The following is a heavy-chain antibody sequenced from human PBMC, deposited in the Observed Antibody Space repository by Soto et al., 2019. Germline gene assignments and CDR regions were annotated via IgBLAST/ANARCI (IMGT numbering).Heavy chain of an antibody. V-gene: IGHV3-23*01. D-gene: IGHD2-15*01. CDR3: AKYVTPCSGGSCYRNFDY. CDR2: IGAGADTT. Sequence: PGGSLRLSCAASGFTFXSYPMSWVRQAPGKGLEWVSAIGAGADTTYYADSVKGRFTISRDNYKNTLYLQMNSLRADDTAVYFCAKYVTPCSGGSCYRNFDYWGQGTLVTVSS. CDR1: GFTFXSYP. J-gene: IGHJ4*02.